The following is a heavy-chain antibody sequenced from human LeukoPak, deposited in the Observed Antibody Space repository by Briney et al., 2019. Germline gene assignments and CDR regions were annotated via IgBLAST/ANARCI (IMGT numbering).Heavy chain of an antibody. D-gene: IGHD3-9*01. CDR3: ARAPSYPGLRYFDWLFPHAFDI. Sequence: ASVTVSCTASGYTFTGYYMHWVRQAPGQGLEWMGWINPNSGGTNYAQKFQGRVTMTRDTSISTAYMELSRLRSDDTAVYYCARAPSYPGLRYFDWLFPHAFDIWGQGTMVTVSS. V-gene: IGHV1-2*02. J-gene: IGHJ3*02. CDR2: INPNSGGT. CDR1: GYTFTGYY.